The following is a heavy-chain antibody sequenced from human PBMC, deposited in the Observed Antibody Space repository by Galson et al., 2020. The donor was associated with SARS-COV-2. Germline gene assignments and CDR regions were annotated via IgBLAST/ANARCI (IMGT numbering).Heavy chain of an antibody. J-gene: IGHJ6*03. D-gene: IGHD2-2*01. CDR1: GFTFSSYW. CDR2: INSDGSST. V-gene: IGHV3-74*01. Sequence: GESLKISCAASGFTFSSYWMHWVRQAPGKGLVWVSRINSDGSSTSYADSVKGRFTISRDNAKNTLYLQMNSLRAEDTAVYYCARGGIVVVPAADDYYYYMDVWGKGTTVTVSS. CDR3: ARGGIVVVPAADDYYYYMDV.